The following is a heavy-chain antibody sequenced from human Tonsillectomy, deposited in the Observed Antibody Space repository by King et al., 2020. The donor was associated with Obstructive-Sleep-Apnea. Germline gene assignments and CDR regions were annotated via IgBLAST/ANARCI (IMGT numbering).Heavy chain of an antibody. J-gene: IGHJ5*02. D-gene: IGHD1-7*01. CDR2: FYYRGST. CDR1: GDSITTGGYF. V-gene: IGHV4-31*03. CDR3: ARGNWDYGWFDP. Sequence: VQRQESGPGRVKPSQKLSLTCTVSGDSITTGGYFWRWIRQPPGKGLEWIGDFYYRGSTYYNPALKSRFAISVDTSKNQFSLKLTSVTAADMAMYYCARGNWDYGWFDPWGQGTLVTVSS.